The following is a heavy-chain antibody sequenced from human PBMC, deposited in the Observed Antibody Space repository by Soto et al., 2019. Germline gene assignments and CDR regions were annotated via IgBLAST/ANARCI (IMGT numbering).Heavy chain of an antibody. Sequence: GGSLRLSCAASGFTFSSYSMNWVRQAPGKGLEYVSAITSNRGHTDYASSVKGRFTISRDNSKNTLYLQMGSLRVEDMAVYYCARRIPFGYGMDVLGQGTTVTVSS. D-gene: IGHD2-21*01. V-gene: IGHV3-64*01. CDR1: GFTFSSYS. J-gene: IGHJ6*02. CDR3: ARRIPFGYGMDV. CDR2: ITSNRGHT.